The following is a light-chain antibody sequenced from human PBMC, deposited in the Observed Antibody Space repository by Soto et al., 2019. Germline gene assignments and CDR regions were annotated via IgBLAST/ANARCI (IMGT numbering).Light chain of an antibody. J-gene: IGKJ2*01. V-gene: IGKV1-5*03. CDR1: QSISSW. CDR3: QQYNSYFVT. Sequence: DIQMTQSPSTLSASVGDRVTITCRASQSISSWLAWYQQKPGKAPKLLIYKASSLESGVPSRFXXXXXXXXXXXTISSLQPDDFATYYCQQYNSYFVTFGQGTKLEIK. CDR2: KAS.